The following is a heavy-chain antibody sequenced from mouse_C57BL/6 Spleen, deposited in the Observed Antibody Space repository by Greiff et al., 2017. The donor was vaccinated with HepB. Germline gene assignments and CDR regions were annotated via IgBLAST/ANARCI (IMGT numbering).Heavy chain of an antibody. CDR1: GFTFSDYG. CDR2: ISSGSSTI. CDR3: ARRFITTVGYFDV. J-gene: IGHJ1*03. Sequence: EVKVVESGGGLVKPGGSLKLSCAASGFTFSDYGMHWVRQAPEKGLEWVAYISSGSSTIYYADTVKGRFTISRDNAKNTLFLQMTSLRSEDTAMYYCARRFITTVGYFDVWGTGTTVTVSS. D-gene: IGHD1-1*01. V-gene: IGHV5-17*01.